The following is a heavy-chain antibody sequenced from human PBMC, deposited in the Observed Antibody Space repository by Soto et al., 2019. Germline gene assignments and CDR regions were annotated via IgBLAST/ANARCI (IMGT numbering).Heavy chain of an antibody. CDR2: IKQDGSEK. J-gene: IGHJ6*02. Sequence: EVQLVESGGGLVQPGGSLRLSCAASGFTFSSYWMSWVRQAPGKGLEWVANIKQDGSEKYYVDSVKGRFTISRDNAKNSLYLQMNSRRAEDTAVYYCARDAPYYYGSGSPHYYYYGMDVWGQGTTVTVSS. V-gene: IGHV3-7*03. CDR3: ARDAPYYYGSGSPHYYYYGMDV. CDR1: GFTFSSYW. D-gene: IGHD3-10*01.